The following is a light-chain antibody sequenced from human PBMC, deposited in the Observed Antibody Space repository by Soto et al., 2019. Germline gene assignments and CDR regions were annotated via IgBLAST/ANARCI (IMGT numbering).Light chain of an antibody. CDR2: NAS. V-gene: IGKV3-11*01. Sequence: EIVFTPSPATLSSFPGDRVTLSCRASQSVSTFLAWFQQKPGQPPRLLIYNASNRTTGIPARFSGSGSGTDFTLTISSLEPEDFAVYYCQQRGDWPPITFGQGTRLEIK. CDR3: QQRGDWPPIT. J-gene: IGKJ5*01. CDR1: QSVSTF.